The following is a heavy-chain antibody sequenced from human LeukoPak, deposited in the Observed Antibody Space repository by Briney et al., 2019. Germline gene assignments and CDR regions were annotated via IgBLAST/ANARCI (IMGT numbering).Heavy chain of an antibody. CDR3: ARDSQRWGNFDS. D-gene: IGHD5-24*01. CDR1: GFTFSSYE. CDR2: ISSSGSTI. V-gene: IGHV3-48*03. Sequence: PGGSLRLSCAVSGFTFSSYEMNWVRQAPGKGLEWVPYISSSGSTIYYADSVTGRFTISRDNAKNSLYLQMNSLRVEDTAVYYCARDSQRWGNFDSWGQGTLVSVSS. J-gene: IGHJ4*02.